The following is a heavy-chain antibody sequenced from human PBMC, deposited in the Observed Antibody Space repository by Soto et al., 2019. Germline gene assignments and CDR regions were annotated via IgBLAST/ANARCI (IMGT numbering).Heavy chain of an antibody. CDR2: IYQSGPT. J-gene: IGHJ3*02. CDR1: GGSISSADYS. D-gene: IGHD5-12*01. V-gene: IGHV4-30-2*01. Sequence: QLQLQESGSGLVEPSQTLSLTCAVSGGSISSADYSWNWIRQPPGKGLEWVGHIYQSGPTNYNPSLKGRVTVTLDRSKNQFSLRLXXXTAAXTXXXXXXXXXXXXXXSGPYDGFDTWGQGKMVIVSS. CDR3: XXXXXXXXXSGPYDGFDT.